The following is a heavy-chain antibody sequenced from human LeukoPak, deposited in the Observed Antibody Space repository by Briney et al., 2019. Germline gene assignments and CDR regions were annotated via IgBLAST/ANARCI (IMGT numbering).Heavy chain of an antibody. CDR3: ARGEVVVAATPFDY. D-gene: IGHD2-15*01. Sequence: GGSLRLSCAASGFTFSSYWMHWVRQAPGKGLVWVSRINSDESSTSYADSVKGRFSISRDNAKNTLYLQMNSLIAEDTAVYYCARGEVVVAATPFDYWGQGTLVTVSS. V-gene: IGHV3-74*01. CDR1: GFTFSSYW. J-gene: IGHJ4*02. CDR2: INSDESST.